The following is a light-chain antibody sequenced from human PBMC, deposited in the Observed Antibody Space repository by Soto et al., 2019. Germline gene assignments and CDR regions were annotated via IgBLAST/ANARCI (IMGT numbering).Light chain of an antibody. V-gene: IGKV3-11*01. Sequence: EIVLTQSPATLSLSPGERATLSCRASQSVSRYLAWYQQKPGQAPRLLIYDASNRATGIPARFSGSGSGTDFTLTISSLEPEDFAVYYCQQRSNWPGITFGQGTRLEIK. CDR1: QSVSRY. CDR2: DAS. J-gene: IGKJ5*01. CDR3: QQRSNWPGIT.